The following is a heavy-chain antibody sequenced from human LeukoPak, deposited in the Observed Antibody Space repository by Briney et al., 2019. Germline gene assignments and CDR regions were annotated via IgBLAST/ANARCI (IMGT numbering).Heavy chain of an antibody. CDR1: GGTFSSYA. V-gene: IGHV1-69*04. J-gene: IGHJ6*02. CDR2: IIPICGIA. Sequence: SVKVSCKASGGTFSSYAISRVRQAPGQGLEWMGRIIPICGIANYAQKFQGRVTITADKSTSTAYMELSSLRSEDTAVYYCARVPHDYGDYVSSHYGMDVWGQGTTVTVSS. D-gene: IGHD4-17*01. CDR3: ARVPHDYGDYVSSHYGMDV.